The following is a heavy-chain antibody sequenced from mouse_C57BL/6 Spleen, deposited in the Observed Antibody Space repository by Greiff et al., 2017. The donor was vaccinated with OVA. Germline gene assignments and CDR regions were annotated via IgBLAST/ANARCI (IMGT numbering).Heavy chain of an antibody. J-gene: IGHJ4*01. D-gene: IGHD2-5*01. CDR3: ATSHYYSNYRDY. CDR2: IDPSDSYT. CDR1: GYTFTSYW. V-gene: IGHV1-59*01. Sequence: VQLQQPGAELVRPGTSVKLSCKASGYTFTSYWMHWVKQRPGQGLEWIGVIDPSDSYTNYNQKFKGKATLTVDTSSSTAYMQLSSLTSEDSAVYYCATSHYYSNYRDYWGQGTSVTVSS.